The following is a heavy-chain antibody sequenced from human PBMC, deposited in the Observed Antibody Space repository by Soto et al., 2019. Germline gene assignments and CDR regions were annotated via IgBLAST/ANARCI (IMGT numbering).Heavy chain of an antibody. J-gene: IGHJ4*02. V-gene: IGHV3-30*18. CDR3: AKGAVGATDY. D-gene: IGHD6-19*01. Sequence: QVQLVESGGGVVQPGRSLRLSCAASGFSFRNYGMHWVRQAPGKGLEWLSVISGDGSKSSYADSVKGRFTISRDNSKNTLYLQMNSLRREDTSVYYCAKGAVGATDYWGQGTLFTVSS. CDR2: ISGDGSKS. CDR1: GFSFRNYG.